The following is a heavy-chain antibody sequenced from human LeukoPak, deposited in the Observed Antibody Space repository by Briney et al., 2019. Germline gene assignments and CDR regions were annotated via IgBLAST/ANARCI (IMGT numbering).Heavy chain of an antibody. J-gene: IGHJ4*02. Sequence: PSETLSLTCTVSGDSISSGSYYWSWIRQPAGTGLEWIGRIYTSGSTNYNPSLKSRVTISVDTSKNQFSLKLSSVTAADTAMYYCARGRVEMATIDFDYWGQGTLVTVSS. CDR3: ARGRVEMATIDFDY. CDR2: IYTSGST. CDR1: GDSISSGSYY. V-gene: IGHV4-61*02. D-gene: IGHD5-24*01.